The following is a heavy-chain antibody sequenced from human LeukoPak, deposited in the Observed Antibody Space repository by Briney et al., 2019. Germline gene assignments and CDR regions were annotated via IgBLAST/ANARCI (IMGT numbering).Heavy chain of an antibody. CDR3: ARGRPYYDILTGYYWSWFDP. Sequence: PGGSLRLSCAASGFTFSRYSMNWVRQAPGKGLEWVAVIWYDGSNKYYADSVKGRFTISRDNSKNTLYLQMNSLRAEDTAVYYCARGRPYYDILTGYYWSWFDPWGQGTLVTVSS. CDR2: IWYDGSNK. CDR1: GFTFSRYS. D-gene: IGHD3-9*01. V-gene: IGHV3-33*08. J-gene: IGHJ5*02.